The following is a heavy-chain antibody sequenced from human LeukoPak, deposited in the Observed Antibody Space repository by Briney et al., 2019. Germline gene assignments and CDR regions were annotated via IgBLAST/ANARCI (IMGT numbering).Heavy chain of an antibody. V-gene: IGHV4-59*02. Sequence: SETLSLTCVVSGGSVSGYYWGWIRQPPGRGLEWIGYVYYSGSTNYNPSFKSRITISVDTSRNQFSLQLSSVTAADTAVYYCARVISDSSGYYYYFDYWGQGTLVTVSS. J-gene: IGHJ4*02. D-gene: IGHD3-22*01. CDR1: GGSVSGYY. CDR2: VYYSGST. CDR3: ARVISDSSGYYYYFDY.